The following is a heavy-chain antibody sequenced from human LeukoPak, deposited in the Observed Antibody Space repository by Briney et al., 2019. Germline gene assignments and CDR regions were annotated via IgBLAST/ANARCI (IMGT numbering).Heavy chain of an antibody. Sequence: PGRSLRLSCAASGFTFRNFAIHWVRQAPGKGLEWVAVMSYDGNNKYYSDSVKGRFAISRDNSKNTLYLQMNNLSAEDTAVYYCARASGSGSLPGYFDLWGRGTLVTVSS. J-gene: IGHJ2*01. V-gene: IGHV3-30*09. CDR1: GFTFRNFA. CDR2: MSYDGNNK. D-gene: IGHD3-10*01. CDR3: ARASGSGSLPGYFDL.